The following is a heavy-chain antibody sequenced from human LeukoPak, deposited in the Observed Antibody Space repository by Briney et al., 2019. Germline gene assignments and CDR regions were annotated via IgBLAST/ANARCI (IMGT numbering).Heavy chain of an antibody. Sequence: ASVKVSSKASGGTFSSYAISCVRQAPGQGLEWMGGIIPIFGTANYAQKFQGRVTITTDESTSTAYMELSSLRPEDTAAYYCARATLSNYYYYYMDVWGKGTTVTVSS. D-gene: IGHD2/OR15-2a*01. V-gene: IGHV1-69*05. J-gene: IGHJ6*03. CDR1: GGTFSSYA. CDR3: ARATLSNYYYYYMDV. CDR2: IIPIFGTA.